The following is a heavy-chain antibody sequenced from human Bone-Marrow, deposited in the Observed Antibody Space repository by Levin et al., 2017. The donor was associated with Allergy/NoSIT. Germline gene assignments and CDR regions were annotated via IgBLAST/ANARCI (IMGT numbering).Heavy chain of an antibody. J-gene: IGHJ3*02. Sequence: GESLKISCAAAGFTLSSYPMSWVRQAPGKGLEWVSGISASGGSTYYADSVKGRFTISRDNSKNTLYLQMNSLRAEDTAVYYCAKDLGGYYVDASDIWGQGTMVTVSS. CDR1: GFTLSSYP. CDR3: AKDLGGYYVDASDI. CDR2: ISASGGST. D-gene: IGHD3-22*01. V-gene: IGHV3-23*01.